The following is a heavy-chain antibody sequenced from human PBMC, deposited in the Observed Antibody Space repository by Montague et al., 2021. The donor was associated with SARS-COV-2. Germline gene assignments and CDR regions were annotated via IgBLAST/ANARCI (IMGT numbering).Heavy chain of an antibody. J-gene: IGHJ4*02. V-gene: IGHV4-59*08. CDR1: GGSISSYY. CDR2: IYYSGST. Sequence: SETLSLTCTVSGGSISSYYWSWIRQPPGKGLEWIGYIYYSGSTNYNPSLKSRVTISVDTSKNQFSLKLSSVTAADTAVYYCARREWPRGHVDFWGQGTLVTVSS. CDR3: ARREWPRGHVDF. D-gene: IGHD5-12*01.